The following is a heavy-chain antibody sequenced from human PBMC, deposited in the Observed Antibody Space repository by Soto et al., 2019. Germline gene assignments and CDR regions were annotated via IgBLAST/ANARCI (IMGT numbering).Heavy chain of an antibody. Sequence: GGSLRLSCAASGFTFSTFAMSWVRQAPGKGLEWVSLITGSGSDTYYADSMKGRFSISRDNSKNTLYLQMDSLRAEDTAVYFCAKGSCSGGSCYRPFDSWGQGTQVTAPQ. V-gene: IGHV3-23*01. CDR3: AKGSCSGGSCYRPFDS. J-gene: IGHJ4*02. CDR1: GFTFSTFA. D-gene: IGHD2-15*01. CDR2: ITGSGSDT.